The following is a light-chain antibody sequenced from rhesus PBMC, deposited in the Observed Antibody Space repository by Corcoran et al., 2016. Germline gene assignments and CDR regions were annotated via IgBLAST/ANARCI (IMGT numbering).Light chain of an antibody. CDR2: KAS. Sequence: DIQMTQSPSSLSASVGDRVTITCRARENANNNINWYQQKPGKAPKLLIYKASNLQSGVPSKLSGSGAGTVYTLTIRGLQPEDVATCYCQHGYCTPLTFGGGTKVEIK. CDR1: ENANNN. V-gene: IGKV1-74*01. J-gene: IGKJ4*01. CDR3: QHGYCTPLT.